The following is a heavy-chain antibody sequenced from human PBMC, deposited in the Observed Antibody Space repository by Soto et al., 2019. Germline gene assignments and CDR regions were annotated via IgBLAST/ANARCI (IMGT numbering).Heavy chain of an antibody. J-gene: IGHJ4*02. V-gene: IGHV4-59*08. CDR3: ARRYGSAIDY. D-gene: IGHD1-26*01. CDR2: IYYSGST. Sequence: QVQLRESGPGLVKPSETLSLTCTVSGGSISSYYWSWIRQPPGKGLEWIGYIYYSGSTNYNPSLKSRVTISVDTSKNQFSLKLSSVTAADTAVYYCARRYGSAIDYWGQGTLVTVSS. CDR1: GGSISSYY.